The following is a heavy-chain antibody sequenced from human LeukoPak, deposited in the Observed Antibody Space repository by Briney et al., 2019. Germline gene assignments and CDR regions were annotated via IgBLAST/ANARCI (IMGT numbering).Heavy chain of an antibody. V-gene: IGHV3-48*04. CDR2: ISSSTGII. CDR3: SRSKYDSSGRYYAGGES. J-gene: IGHJ5*02. D-gene: IGHD3-22*01. CDR1: GFTFSRYS. Sequence: GGSLRLSCAASGFTFSRYSMNWVRQAPGKGLEWVSYISSSTGIIYYADSVKGRFTISRDNAKNSLYLQMNSLKTEDTAVYYCSRSKYDSSGRYYAGGESWGQGTRVTVTS.